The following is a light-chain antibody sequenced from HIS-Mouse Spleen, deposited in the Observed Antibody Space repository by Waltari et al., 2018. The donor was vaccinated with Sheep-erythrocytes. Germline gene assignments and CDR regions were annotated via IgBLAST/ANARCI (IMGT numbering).Light chain of an antibody. CDR3: CSYAGSSTWV. V-gene: IGLV2-23*01. Sequence: QSALTQPASVSGSPGLSITISCTGTSSDVGSYHLVSWYQQHQGKAPKLMIYEGSKRPSGVSNRFSGSKSGNTASLTISGLQAEDEADYYCCSYAGSSTWVFGGGTKLTVL. CDR2: EGS. J-gene: IGLJ3*02. CDR1: SSDVGSYHL.